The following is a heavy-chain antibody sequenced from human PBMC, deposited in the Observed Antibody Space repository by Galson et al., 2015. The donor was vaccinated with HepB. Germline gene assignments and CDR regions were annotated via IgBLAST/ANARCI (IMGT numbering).Heavy chain of an antibody. Sequence: LRVACVDSAVTFSGPWLTWVGQVPGNGLEWVANLKQDRSERSYVEAVRGRFTISRAHGMYSLDLKMNSLRAEDTAVYYCARGAGPGTIYWWNYGLDVWGPGTTVTVS. J-gene: IGHJ6*02. V-gene: IGHV3-7*01. CDR3: ARGAGPGTIYWWNYGLDV. CDR1: AVTFSGPW. D-gene: IGHD2-8*02. CDR2: LKQDRSER.